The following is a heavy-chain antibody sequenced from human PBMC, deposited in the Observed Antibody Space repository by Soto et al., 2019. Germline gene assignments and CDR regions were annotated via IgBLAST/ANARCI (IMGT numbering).Heavy chain of an antibody. V-gene: IGHV1-18*01. CDR1: GYTFTTFG. Sequence: QAQMVQSGVEVRKTGASVRVSCKTSGYTFTTFGIHWVRQAPGQGLEWMGCLTAYDSKRNFAQKFQDRLTMTMDITTSTGYMELSGLRSDDTAVYFCARGLTYGDFDYWGRGTQVAVSS. CDR2: LTAYDSKR. CDR3: ARGLTYGDFDY. D-gene: IGHD4-17*01. J-gene: IGHJ4*02.